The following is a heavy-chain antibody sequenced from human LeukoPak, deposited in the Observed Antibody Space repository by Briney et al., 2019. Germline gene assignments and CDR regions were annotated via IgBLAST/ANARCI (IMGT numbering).Heavy chain of an antibody. V-gene: IGHV1-2*02. Sequence: GASVKVSCKASGYTFTGYYMHWVRQAPGQGLEWRGWINPNSGGTNYAQKFQGRVTMTGDTSISTAYMELSRLRSDDTAVYYCARTIFGTYYFDYWGQGTLVTVSS. J-gene: IGHJ4*02. D-gene: IGHD3-3*01. CDR1: GYTFTGYY. CDR3: ARTIFGTYYFDY. CDR2: INPNSGGT.